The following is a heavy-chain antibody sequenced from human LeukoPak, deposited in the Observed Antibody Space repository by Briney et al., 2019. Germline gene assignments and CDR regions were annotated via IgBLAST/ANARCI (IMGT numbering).Heavy chain of an antibody. CDR3: ARAPGPYYYDSSGYSPYNWFDP. D-gene: IGHD3-22*01. CDR2: INHSGST. J-gene: IGHJ5*02. CDR1: GGSFSGYY. V-gene: IGHV4-34*01. Sequence: SETLSLTCAVYGGSFSGYYWSWIRQPPGKGLEWIGEINHSGSTNYNPSLKSRVTISVDTSKNQFSLKLSSMTAADTAVYYCARAPGPYYYDSSGYSPYNWFDPWGQGTLVTVSS.